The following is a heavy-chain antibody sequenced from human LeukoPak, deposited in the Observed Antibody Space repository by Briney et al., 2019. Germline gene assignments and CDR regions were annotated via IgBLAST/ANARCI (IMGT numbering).Heavy chain of an antibody. CDR3: ASRSGPPLEGSDY. D-gene: IGHD2-15*01. CDR2: IIPILGIA. V-gene: IGHV1-69*02. Sequence: SVTVSCKASGGTFSSYTISWVRQAPGQGLEWMGRIIPILGIANYAQKFQGRVTITADKSTSTAYMELSSLRSEDTAVYYCASRSGPPLEGSDYWGQGTLVTVSS. CDR1: GGTFSSYT. J-gene: IGHJ4*02.